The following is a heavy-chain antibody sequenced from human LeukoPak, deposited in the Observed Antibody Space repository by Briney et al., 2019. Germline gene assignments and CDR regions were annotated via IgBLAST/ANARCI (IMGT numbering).Heavy chain of an antibody. CDR2: INSDGSST. Sequence: GGSLRLSCAASGFIFSNYWMHWVRQAPGKGLVWVSRINSDGSSTNYADSVKGRFTISRDNAKNTLYLQMNNLRVEDTAVYYCARDRVSYYYDSSGPLDYWGQGTLVTVSS. V-gene: IGHV3-74*01. D-gene: IGHD3-22*01. J-gene: IGHJ4*02. CDR1: GFIFSNYW. CDR3: ARDRVSYYYDSSGPLDY.